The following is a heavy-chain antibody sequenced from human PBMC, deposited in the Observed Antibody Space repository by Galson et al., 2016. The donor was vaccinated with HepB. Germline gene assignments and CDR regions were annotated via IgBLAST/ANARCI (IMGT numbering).Heavy chain of an antibody. J-gene: IGHJ3*02. D-gene: IGHD3-10*01. V-gene: IGHV4-61*01. CDR3: ARADNYYGSGTYHEAFDI. CDR1: GGSVSSGTYY. Sequence: ETLSLTCTVSGGSVSSGTYYWSWIRQPPGKGLEWIGYIHDSVSTNNNPSLKSRVTILVDTSKNQFSLKLSSVTAADTAVYYCARADNYYGSGTYHEAFDIWGQGTMVTVSS. CDR2: IHDSVST.